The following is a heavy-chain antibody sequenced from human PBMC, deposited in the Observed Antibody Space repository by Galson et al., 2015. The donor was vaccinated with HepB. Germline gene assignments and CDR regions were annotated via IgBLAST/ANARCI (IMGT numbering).Heavy chain of an antibody. D-gene: IGHD3-10*01. CDR2: ISYDGSNK. V-gene: IGHV3-30-3*01. Sequence: SLRLSCAASGFTFSSYAMHWVRQAPGKGLEWVAVISYDGSNKYYADSVKGRFTISRDNSKNTLYLQMNSLRAEDTAVYYCARPYGSGSYYKGDGVWGQGTTVTVSS. CDR3: ARPYGSGSYYKGDGV. CDR1: GFTFSSYA. J-gene: IGHJ6*02.